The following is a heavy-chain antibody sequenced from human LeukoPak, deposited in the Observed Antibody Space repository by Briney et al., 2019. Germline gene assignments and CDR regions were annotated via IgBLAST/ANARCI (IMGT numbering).Heavy chain of an antibody. CDR3: ASTFGYDSSGSVDY. J-gene: IGHJ4*02. CDR2: IYYSGST. Sequence: LRLSCAASGFTFDDYAMHWVRQAPGKGLEWIGYIYYSGSTNYNPSLKSRVTISVDTSKNQFSLKLSSVTAADTAVYYCASTFGYDSSGSVDYWGQGTLVTVSS. D-gene: IGHD3-22*01. V-gene: IGHV4-59*01. CDR1: GFTFDDYA.